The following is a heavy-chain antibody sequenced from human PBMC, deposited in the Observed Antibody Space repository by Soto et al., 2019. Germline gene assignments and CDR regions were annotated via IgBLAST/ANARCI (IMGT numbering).Heavy chain of an antibody. CDR1: GGSIRSGGYY. CDR2: IYYIGNT. V-gene: IGHV4-31*03. D-gene: IGHD1-1*01. Sequence: SETLSLTCTVSGGSIRSGGYYWSWVRQNPRRGLEWIGNIYYIGNTYYNPSLKSRLTISVDTSKNQFSLNLSSVTAADTAVYYCARDRLMATAGTARHYFGLDVWGQGNTVTVSS. J-gene: IGHJ6*02. CDR3: ARDRLMATAGTARHYFGLDV.